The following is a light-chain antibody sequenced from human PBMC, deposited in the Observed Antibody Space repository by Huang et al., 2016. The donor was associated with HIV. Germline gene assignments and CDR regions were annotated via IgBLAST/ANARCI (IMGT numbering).Light chain of an antibody. CDR2: GAS. Sequence: IQLTQSPSSLSASVGDRVTIPCRASQGIASYLAWYQQKPGKAPKLLIYGASTLQSGVPSRFSGRGSGTDFTLTINSLQPEDSATYYCQQLNNYPLTCGGGTKVEIK. CDR1: QGIASY. J-gene: IGKJ4*01. CDR3: QQLNNYPLT. V-gene: IGKV1-9*01.